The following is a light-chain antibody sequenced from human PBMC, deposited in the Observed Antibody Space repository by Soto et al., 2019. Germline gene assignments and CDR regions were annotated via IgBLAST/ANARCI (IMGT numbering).Light chain of an antibody. J-gene: IGKJ1*01. V-gene: IGKV1-39*01. CDR2: TAY. CDR3: QQSYSTPWT. CDR1: QSMSTY. Sequence: DIQMTQSPSSLSASVGDRVTITCRASQSMSTYLNWYQQKPEKAPKLLIYTAYSLQSGVPSRFSGSGSGTDFTLTISSLQPEDFATYYCQQSYSTPWTFGQGTKVEIK.